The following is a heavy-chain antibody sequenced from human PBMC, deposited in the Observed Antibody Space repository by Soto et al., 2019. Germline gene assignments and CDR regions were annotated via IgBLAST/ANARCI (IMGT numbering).Heavy chain of an antibody. D-gene: IGHD3-22*01. J-gene: IGHJ4*02. Sequence: GESLKISCKGSGYSFTSDWIGWVRQMPGKGLEWMGIIYPGDSDTRYSPSFQGQVTISADKSISTAYLQWSSLKASDTAMYYCARRGYYDSSGSIFDYWGQGTLVTVSS. CDR2: IYPGDSDT. CDR1: GYSFTSDW. CDR3: ARRGYYDSSGSIFDY. V-gene: IGHV5-51*01.